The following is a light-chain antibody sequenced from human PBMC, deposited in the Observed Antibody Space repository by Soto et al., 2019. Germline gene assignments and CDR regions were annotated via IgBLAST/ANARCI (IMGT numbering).Light chain of an antibody. CDR1: QSVSGSY. V-gene: IGKV3-20*01. Sequence: EIVLTQSPGTLSLSPGERATLSCRASQSVSGSYLAWYQQKPGQAPRLLIYDASSRATGIPDRFTGSGSGTDFTLTISRLEPDDFAVYYCQQYGNSPFFGQGTRLEIK. J-gene: IGKJ5*01. CDR3: QQYGNSPF. CDR2: DAS.